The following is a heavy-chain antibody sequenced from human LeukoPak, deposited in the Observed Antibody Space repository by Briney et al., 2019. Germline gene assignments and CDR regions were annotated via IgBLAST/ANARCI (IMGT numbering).Heavy chain of an antibody. CDR3: VRERFHGSGAPKFDF. V-gene: IGHV3-21*05. CDR2: ISSTSTDI. Sequence: GSLRLSCTASGFIFSNHGMNWVRQAPGKGLEWISYISSTSTDIYYVDSVKGRFTISRDNAKNSLHLQVNSLRAEDTAVYYCVRERFHGSGAPKFDFWGQGTLVTVSS. D-gene: IGHD3-10*01. J-gene: IGHJ4*02. CDR1: GFIFSNHG.